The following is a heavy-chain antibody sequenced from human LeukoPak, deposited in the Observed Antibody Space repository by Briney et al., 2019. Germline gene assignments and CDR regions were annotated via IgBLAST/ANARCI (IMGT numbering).Heavy chain of an antibody. CDR2: ISYDGSNK. CDR3: ASVWEGGY. Sequence: PGGSLRLSCAASGFTFSSYAMHWVRQAPGKGLEWVAVISYDGSNKYYADSVKGRFTISRDNSKNTLYLQMNSLRAEDTAVYYCASVWEGGYWGQGTLVTVSS. D-gene: IGHD1-26*01. CDR1: GFTFSSYA. V-gene: IGHV3-30-3*01. J-gene: IGHJ4*02.